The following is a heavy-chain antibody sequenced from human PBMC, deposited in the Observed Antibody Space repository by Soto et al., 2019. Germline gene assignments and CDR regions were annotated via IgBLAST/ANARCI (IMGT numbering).Heavy chain of an antibody. CDR2: INHSGST. V-gene: IGHV4-34*01. D-gene: IGHD6-19*01. CDR1: GGSFSGYY. CDR3: ARVHVMVVAGSTFDY. J-gene: IGHJ4*01. Sequence: SETLSLTCAVYGGSFSGYYWSWIRQPPGKGLEWIGEINHSGSTNYSPSLKSRVTISLDTPNNQFSLKLTSVTAADTAVYYCARVHVMVVAGSTFDYWGHGTLVTVSS.